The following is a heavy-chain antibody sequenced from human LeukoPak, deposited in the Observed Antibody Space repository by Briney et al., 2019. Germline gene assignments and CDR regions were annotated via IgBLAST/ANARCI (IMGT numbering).Heavy chain of an antibody. CDR1: GFTFSSYA. CDR3: VKDLGRYRNNCIDY. J-gene: IGHJ4*02. D-gene: IGHD1-26*01. CDR2: ISCNGSNK. Sequence: PGGSLRLSCAASGFTFSSYAMSWVRQALGKGLEWVSTISCNGSNKYYADSVKGRFTISRDDSKNTLYLQMNSLRAEDTAVYYCVKDLGRYRNNCIDYWGQGTLVTVSS. V-gene: IGHV3-23*01.